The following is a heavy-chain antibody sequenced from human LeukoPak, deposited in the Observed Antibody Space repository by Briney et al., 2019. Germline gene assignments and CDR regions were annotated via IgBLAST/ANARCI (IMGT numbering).Heavy chain of an antibody. Sequence: PSETLSLTCTVSGGSINSHYCNWIRQSPGKGLEWIGYVYKSGSINYNPSLKSRVTMSVDTSKNQFSLKLSSVTAADTAVYYCARHLTDCSSTSCYGPPGGMDVWGQGTTVTVSS. J-gene: IGHJ6*02. V-gene: IGHV4-59*08. CDR3: ARHLTDCSSTSCYGPPGGMDV. CDR1: GGSINSHY. D-gene: IGHD2-2*01. CDR2: VYKSGSI.